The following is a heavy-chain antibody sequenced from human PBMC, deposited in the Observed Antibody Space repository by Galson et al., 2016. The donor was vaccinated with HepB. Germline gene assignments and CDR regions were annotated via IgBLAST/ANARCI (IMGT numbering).Heavy chain of an antibody. J-gene: IGHJ6*02. Sequence: SETLSLTCDVSGGSFSGYYWSWIRQPPGKGLEWIGDIDHKGSPNYNPSLKSRVTIAVDTSKNQFSLKLTSVTAADTAVYYCASLSSFFDFWSGYYTGNFYYGVDVWGQGTTVTVSS. V-gene: IGHV4-34*01. CDR1: GGSFSGYY. CDR3: ASLSSFFDFWSGYYTGNFYYGVDV. D-gene: IGHD3-3*01. CDR2: IDHKGSP.